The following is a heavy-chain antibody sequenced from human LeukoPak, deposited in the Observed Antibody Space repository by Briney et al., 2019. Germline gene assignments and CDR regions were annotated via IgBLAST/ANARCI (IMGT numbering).Heavy chain of an antibody. J-gene: IGHJ3*02. Sequence: KPSETLSLTCTVSGGSISSYYWSWIRQPPGKGLEWIGYIYYSGSTNHNPSLKSRVTISVDTSKNQFSLKLSSVTAADTAVYYCARVCWYESCDDAFDIWGQGTMVTVSS. D-gene: IGHD6-13*01. CDR2: IYYSGST. V-gene: IGHV4-59*01. CDR3: ARVCWYESCDDAFDI. CDR1: GGSISSYY.